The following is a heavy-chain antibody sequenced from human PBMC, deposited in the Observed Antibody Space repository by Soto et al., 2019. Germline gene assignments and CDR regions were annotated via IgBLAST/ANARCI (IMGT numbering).Heavy chain of an antibody. V-gene: IGHV3-74*01. CDR1: GFTFSTYW. CDR3: ARVLSYYYGVDV. CDR2: INSDGSST. J-gene: IGHJ6*02. Sequence: EVQLVESGGGLIQPGGSLRLSCAASGFTFSTYWMHWVRQAPGKGLVWVSRINSDGSSTDYADSVKGRFTISRDNAKNTLYLQMNSLRAEDTAVYYCARVLSYYYGVDVWGQGTTVTVSS.